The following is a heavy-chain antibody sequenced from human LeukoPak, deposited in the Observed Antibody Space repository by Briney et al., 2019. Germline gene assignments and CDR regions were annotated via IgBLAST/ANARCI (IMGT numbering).Heavy chain of an antibody. CDR3: ARDGSFRSSTGDYYYYYMDV. J-gene: IGHJ6*03. CDR1: GFTFSSYA. V-gene: IGHV3-30*04. D-gene: IGHD2-2*01. Sequence: GSLRLSCAASGFTFSSYAMHWVRQAPGKGLEWVAVISYDGSNKYYADSVKGRFTISRDNSKNTLYLQMNSLRAEDTAVYYCARDGSFRSSTGDYYYYYMDVWGKGTTVTVSS. CDR2: ISYDGSNK.